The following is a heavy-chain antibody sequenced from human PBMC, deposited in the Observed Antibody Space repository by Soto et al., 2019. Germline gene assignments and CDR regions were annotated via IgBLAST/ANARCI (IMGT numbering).Heavy chain of an antibody. D-gene: IGHD3-10*01. CDR1: GYTFTSYA. Sequence: ASVKVSCKASGYTFTSYAMHWVRQAPGQRLEWMGWINAGNGNTKYSQKFQGRVTITRDTSASTAYMELSSLRSEDTAVYYCARVAGLLWFGELSWFDPWGQGTLVTVSS. CDR3: ARVAGLLWFGELSWFDP. V-gene: IGHV1-3*01. J-gene: IGHJ5*02. CDR2: INAGNGNT.